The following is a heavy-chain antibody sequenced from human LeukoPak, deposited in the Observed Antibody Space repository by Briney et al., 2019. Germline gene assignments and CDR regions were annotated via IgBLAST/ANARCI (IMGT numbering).Heavy chain of an antibody. J-gene: IGHJ4*02. V-gene: IGHV1-18*01. CDR3: ARDQNYYDSSGYCDY. Sequence: ASVKVSCKASGYTFTSYGISWVRQAPGQGPEWMGWISAYNGNTNYAQKLQGRVTMTTDTSTSTAYMELRSLRSDDTAVYYCARDQNYYDSSGYCDYWGQGTLVTVSS. CDR2: ISAYNGNT. CDR1: GYTFTSYG. D-gene: IGHD3-22*01.